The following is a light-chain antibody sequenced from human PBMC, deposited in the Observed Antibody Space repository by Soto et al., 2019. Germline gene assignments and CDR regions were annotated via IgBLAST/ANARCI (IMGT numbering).Light chain of an antibody. Sequence: DIQLPQSPPTLSASVGDKETINCRVSQSITHYLAWYQQMPGKAPKLLIYGASTLQSGVPSRFSCSGSGTEFTLTICSLQPDDFGTYFCQHHNSYSQTFGQGTKVDIK. CDR2: GAS. CDR1: QSITHY. V-gene: IGKV1-5*01. CDR3: QHHNSYSQT. J-gene: IGKJ1*01.